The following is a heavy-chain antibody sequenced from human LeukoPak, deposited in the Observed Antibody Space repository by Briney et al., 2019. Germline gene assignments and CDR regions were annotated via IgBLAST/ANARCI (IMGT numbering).Heavy chain of an antibody. CDR1: GFTFSSYG. Sequence: GGSLRLSCAASGFTFSSYGMHWVRQAPGKGLEWVAVISYDGSNKYYADSVKGRFTISRDNSKNTLYLQMNSLRAEDTAVYYCVEVDGYPSNYYGMDVWGQGTTVTVSS. J-gene: IGHJ6*02. CDR2: ISYDGSNK. V-gene: IGHV3-33*05. D-gene: IGHD5-18*01. CDR3: VEVDGYPSNYYGMDV.